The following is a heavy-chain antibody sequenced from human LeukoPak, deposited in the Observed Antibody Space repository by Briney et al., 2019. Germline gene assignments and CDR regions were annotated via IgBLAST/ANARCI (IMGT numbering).Heavy chain of an antibody. Sequence: GGSLRLSCAGSGXTFSSYSMNWVRQAPGKGLEWVSFISSGSNDIYYADSVKGRFTISRDNAKNSLYLEMNSLRAEDTAVYYCARSIGAAYFDNWGQGTLVTVSS. CDR2: ISSGSNDI. D-gene: IGHD6-13*01. J-gene: IGHJ4*02. CDR1: GXTFSSYS. CDR3: ARSIGAAYFDN. V-gene: IGHV3-21*01.